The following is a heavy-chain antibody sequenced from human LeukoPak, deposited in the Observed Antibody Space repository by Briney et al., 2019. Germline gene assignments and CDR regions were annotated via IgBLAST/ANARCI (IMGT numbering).Heavy chain of an antibody. CDR3: ARDAMVYASVYYMDV. CDR1: GYSFTNYA. J-gene: IGHJ6*03. D-gene: IGHD2-8*01. CDR2: INTNTGNP. V-gene: IGHV7-4-1*02. Sequence: ASVKVSCKAPGYSFTNYAMNWVRQAPGQGLEWMGWINTNTGNPTYAQGFTGRFVFSLDTSVSTAYLQISSLKAEDTAVYYCARDAMVYASVYYMDVWGKGTTVTVSS.